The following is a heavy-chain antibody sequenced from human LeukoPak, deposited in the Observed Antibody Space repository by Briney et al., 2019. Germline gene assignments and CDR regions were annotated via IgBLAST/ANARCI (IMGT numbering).Heavy chain of an antibody. CDR1: GDSINTHY. D-gene: IGHD2-15*01. V-gene: IGHV4-4*09. J-gene: IGHJ5*02. CDR2: FYTNGST. Sequence: SETLSLTCTVSGDSINTHYWSWIRQSPGKGLEWIAYFYTNGSTNFNPSLKGRVTISVDTSKSQFSLKLNSVTAADTAVYYCARYCRSGSCYSGRTFDPWGQGTRVTVSS. CDR3: ARYCRSGSCYSGRTFDP.